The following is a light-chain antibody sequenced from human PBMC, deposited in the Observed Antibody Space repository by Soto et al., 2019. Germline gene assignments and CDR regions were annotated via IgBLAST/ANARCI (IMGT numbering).Light chain of an antibody. Sequence: QSALTQPASVSGSPGQSITISCTGTSSDFGGYNYVSWYQHHPGKAPKLLIYDVSNRPSGVSNRFSGSKSDNTASLTISGLQPEDEADYYCSSYTTSNTRQIVFGTGTKVTVL. CDR2: DVS. CDR1: SSDFGGYNY. V-gene: IGLV2-14*03. J-gene: IGLJ1*01. CDR3: SSYTTSNTRQIV.